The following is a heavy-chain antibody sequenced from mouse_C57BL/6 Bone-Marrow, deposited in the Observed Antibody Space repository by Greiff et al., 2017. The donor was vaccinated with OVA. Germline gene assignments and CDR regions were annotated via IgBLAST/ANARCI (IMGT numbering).Heavy chain of an antibody. CDR1: GYTFTDYY. Sequence: QVQLQQSGAELVRPGASVKLSCTASGYTFTDYYINWVKQRPGQGLEWIARIYPGSGNTYYNEKFKGKATLTAEKSSRTAYMQLSSLTSEDSAVYFCARRGYYGLGYFDVWGTGTTVTVSS. J-gene: IGHJ1*03. CDR3: ARRGYYGLGYFDV. V-gene: IGHV1-76*01. CDR2: IYPGSGNT. D-gene: IGHD1-2*01.